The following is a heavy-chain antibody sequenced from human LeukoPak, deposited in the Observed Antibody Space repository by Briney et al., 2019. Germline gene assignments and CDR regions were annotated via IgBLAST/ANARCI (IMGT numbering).Heavy chain of an antibody. D-gene: IGHD6-19*01. Sequence: VKPSETLSLTCTVSGGSISSYYWSWIRQPPGKGLEWIGYIYYSGSTNYNPSLKSRVTISVATSKNQFSLKLSSVTAADTAVYYCARGNIAVAAVDYWGQGTLVTVSS. CDR3: ARGNIAVAAVDY. CDR1: GGSISSYY. J-gene: IGHJ4*02. CDR2: IYYSGST. V-gene: IGHV4-59*01.